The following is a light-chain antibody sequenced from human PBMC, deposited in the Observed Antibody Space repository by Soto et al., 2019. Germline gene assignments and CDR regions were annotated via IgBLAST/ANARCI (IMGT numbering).Light chain of an antibody. CDR1: SSNIGAGYD. Sequence: QSVLTQPPSVSGAPGQRVTISCTGSSSNIGAGYDVHWYQQLPGTAPKLLIYGNSNRPSGVPDRFSGSKSGTSASLAITGLQAEDEADYYCQSSASRLSIYYVFGTGAEVTVL. V-gene: IGLV1-40*01. CDR3: QSSASRLSIYYV. J-gene: IGLJ1*01. CDR2: GNS.